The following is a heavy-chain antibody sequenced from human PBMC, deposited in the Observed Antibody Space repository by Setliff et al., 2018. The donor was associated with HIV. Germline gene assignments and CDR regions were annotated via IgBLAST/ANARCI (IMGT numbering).Heavy chain of an antibody. CDR3: ARAGGGTGTDDAFDI. CDR1: GNTFTKYY. D-gene: IGHD1-1*01. Sequence: GASVKVSCKASGNTFTKYYMHWVRQAPGQGLEWMGWINPNNGGTNYAQKFQGRVTMTRDTSISTAYMELSRLRSDDTAVYYCARAGGGTGTDDAFDIWGQGTMVTVSS. V-gene: IGHV1-2*02. CDR2: INPNNGGT. J-gene: IGHJ3*02.